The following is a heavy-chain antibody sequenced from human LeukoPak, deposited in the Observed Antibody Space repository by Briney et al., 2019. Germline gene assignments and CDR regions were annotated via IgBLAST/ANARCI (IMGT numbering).Heavy chain of an antibody. CDR1: GGSISSYY. D-gene: IGHD3-22*01. Sequence: SETLSLTCTVSGGSISSYYWNWIRQSAGKGLEWIGRIYTSGSTNFNPSLKSRVTMSVDTSTNQFSLKLSSVTAADTAVYYCARDRYDSSGYTMGFDYWGQGTLVTVSS. V-gene: IGHV4-4*07. CDR2: IYTSGST. J-gene: IGHJ4*02. CDR3: ARDRYDSSGYTMGFDY.